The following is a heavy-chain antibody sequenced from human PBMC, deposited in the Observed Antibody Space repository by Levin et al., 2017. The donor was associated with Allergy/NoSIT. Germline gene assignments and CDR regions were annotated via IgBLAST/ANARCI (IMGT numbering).Heavy chain of an antibody. D-gene: IGHD2-8*01. CDR3: ARFTNYAMDV. CDR2: SSGSGGRT. CDR1: GFTFSSHA. V-gene: IGHV3-23*01. Sequence: GGSLRLSCAASGFTFSSHAMTWVRQAPGKGLEWVSFSSGSGGRTYYADSMKGRFTISRDNSKNTLYLQLNSLRAEDTAMYYCARFTNYAMDVWGQGTTVTVSS. J-gene: IGHJ6*02.